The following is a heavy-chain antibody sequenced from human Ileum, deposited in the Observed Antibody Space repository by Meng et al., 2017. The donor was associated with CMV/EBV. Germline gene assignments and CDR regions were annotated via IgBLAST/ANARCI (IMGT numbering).Heavy chain of an antibody. D-gene: IGHD3-22*01. J-gene: IGHJ4*02. CDR2: IYSGGGT. V-gene: IGHV3-66*02. CDR1: GFTVSRSY. CDR3: ARDPSSPSSSGYSYD. Sequence: GESLKISCAASGFTVSRSYMTWVRQAPGKGLEWVSIIYSGGGTYYADSVKGRFTISRDNSKNTLYLQMNSLRTEDTAVYYCARDPSSPSSSGYSYDWGQGTLVTVSS.